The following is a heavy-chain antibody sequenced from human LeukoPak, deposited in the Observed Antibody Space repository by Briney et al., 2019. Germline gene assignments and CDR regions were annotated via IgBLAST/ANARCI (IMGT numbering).Heavy chain of an antibody. D-gene: IGHD6-13*01. CDR1: GFTFSSYG. CDR3: AKLGAAAGYDY. V-gene: IGHV3-23*01. CDR2: ISGSGGST. Sequence: GGTLRLSCAASGFTFSSYGMSWVRQAPGKGLEWVSAISGSGGSTYYADSVKGRFTISRDNSKNTLYLQMNSLRAEDTAVYYCAKLGAAAGYDYWGGGTLVTVSS. J-gene: IGHJ4*02.